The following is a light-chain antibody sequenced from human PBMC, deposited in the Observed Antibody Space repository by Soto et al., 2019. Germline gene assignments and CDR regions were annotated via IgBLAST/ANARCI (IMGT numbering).Light chain of an antibody. V-gene: IGLV7-43*01. CDR2: CSN. CDR1: TGAFTTNHY. J-gene: IGLJ1*01. CDR3: LLYYGGAHV. Sequence: QAVVTQEPSLTVSPGGTGTLTCASRTGAFTTNHYPNWFQQKPGQAPRALIYCSNNKHSWTAARFSCSLHWGKAVLTLSGVQPEDEADYYCLLYYGGAHVFGPGSKVTVL.